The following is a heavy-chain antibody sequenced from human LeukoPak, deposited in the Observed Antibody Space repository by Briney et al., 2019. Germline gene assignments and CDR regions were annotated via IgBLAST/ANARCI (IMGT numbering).Heavy chain of an antibody. Sequence: GGSLRLSCAASGFTFSSYSMNWVRQAPGKGLEWVSSISSSSSYIYYADSVKGRFTISRDNAKNSLYLQMNSLRAEDTAVYYCARLHASGTTAIDYWGQGTLVTVSS. D-gene: IGHD4-17*01. CDR3: ARLHASGTTAIDY. CDR2: ISSSSSYI. J-gene: IGHJ4*02. CDR1: GFTFSSYS. V-gene: IGHV3-21*01.